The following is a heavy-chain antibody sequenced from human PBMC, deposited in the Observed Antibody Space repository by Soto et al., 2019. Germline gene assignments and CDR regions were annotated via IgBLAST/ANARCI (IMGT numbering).Heavy chain of an antibody. D-gene: IGHD3-3*01. CDR3: ARDRVLRFLERKGSPSNDAFDI. V-gene: IGHV3-30-3*01. Sequence: QVQLVESGGGVVQPGRSLRLSCAASGFTFSSYAMHWVRQAPGKGLEWVAVISYDGSNKYYADSVKGRFTISRDNSKNTLYLQMNSLRAEDTAVYYCARDRVLRFLERKGSPSNDAFDIWGQGTMVTVSS. CDR2: ISYDGSNK. CDR1: GFTFSSYA. J-gene: IGHJ3*02.